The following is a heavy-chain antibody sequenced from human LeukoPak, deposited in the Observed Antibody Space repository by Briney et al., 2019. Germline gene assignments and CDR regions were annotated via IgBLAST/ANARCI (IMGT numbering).Heavy chain of an antibody. CDR2: IYHSGTT. CDR3: ARNLGAVVTPGWAYDI. D-gene: IGHD4-23*01. V-gene: IGHV4-31*03. CDR1: GDSISSAFYY. J-gene: IGHJ3*02. Sequence: SETLSLTCTVSGDSISSAFYYWSWIRQHPGKGLEWIGYIYHSGTTYYNPSLKTRVTMSLDTSRNQFSLKLYSVTAADTAVYYCARNLGAVVTPGWAYDIWGQGTMVIVSS.